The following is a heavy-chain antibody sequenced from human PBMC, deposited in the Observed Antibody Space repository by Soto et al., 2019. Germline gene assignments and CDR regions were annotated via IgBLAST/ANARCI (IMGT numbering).Heavy chain of an antibody. CDR3: ARDPPPPDY. Sequence: XSVKVSFKASGYTFASYAISWVRQTPGQGLEWMGWISAYNGNTNYAQKLQGRVTMTTDTSTSTAYMELRSLRSDDTAVYYCARDPPPPDYWGQGTLVTVS. J-gene: IGHJ4*02. CDR1: GYTFASYA. V-gene: IGHV1-18*01. CDR2: ISAYNGNT.